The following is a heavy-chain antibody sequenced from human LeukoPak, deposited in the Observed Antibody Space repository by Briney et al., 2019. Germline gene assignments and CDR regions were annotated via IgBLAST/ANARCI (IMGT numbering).Heavy chain of an antibody. D-gene: IGHD6-13*01. CDR3: ARSAAAGFSYYSYYLDV. J-gene: IGHJ6*03. CDR2: INSDGSST. CDR1: GFTFSSYW. V-gene: IGHV3-74*01. Sequence: GGSLRLSCAASGFTFSSYWIHWVRQAPGKGLVWVSRINSDGSSTTYADSVKGRFTISRDNAKNTLYLQMNSLRAEDTAVYYCARSAAAGFSYYSYYLDVWSKGTTVTIFS.